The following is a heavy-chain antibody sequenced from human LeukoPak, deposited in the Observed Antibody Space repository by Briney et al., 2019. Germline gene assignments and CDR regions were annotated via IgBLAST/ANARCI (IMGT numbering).Heavy chain of an antibody. CDR1: GGSVSSGSYY. J-gene: IGHJ4*02. D-gene: IGHD3-10*01. V-gene: IGHV4-61*01. Sequence: SETLSLTCTVSGGSVSSGSYYWSWIRQPPGKGLEWIGYIYYSGSTNYNPSLKSRVAISVDTSKNQFSLKLSSVTAADTAVYYCARAKIWFGELSPELEDYWGQGTLVTVSS. CDR2: IYYSGST. CDR3: ARAKIWFGELSPELEDY.